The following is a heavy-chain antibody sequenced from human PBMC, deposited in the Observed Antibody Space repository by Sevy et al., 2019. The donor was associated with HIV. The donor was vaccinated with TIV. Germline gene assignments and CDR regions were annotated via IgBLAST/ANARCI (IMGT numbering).Heavy chain of an antibody. CDR2: IYYSGST. Sequence: ETLSLTCSVSGGSMRNFYWSWIRQPPGKGLEWIGNIYYSGSTNYNPSLKSRVTMSVDTSKNQFSLKLCSVTAADTAVYYCARSGFLEWAGSTRGPRNWFDPWGQGTLVTVSS. CDR1: GGSMRNFY. J-gene: IGHJ5*02. V-gene: IGHV4-59*13. CDR3: ARSGFLEWAGSTRGPRNWFDP. D-gene: IGHD3-3*01.